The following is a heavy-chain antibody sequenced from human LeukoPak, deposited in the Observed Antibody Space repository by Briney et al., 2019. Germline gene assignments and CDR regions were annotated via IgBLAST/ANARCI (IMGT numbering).Heavy chain of an antibody. CDR1: GGFFNGYY. D-gene: IGHD2-2*03. Sequence: SETLSLTCGVYGGFFNGYYWSWIRQPPGKGLEWIGEINHSGSINCNPSLKSRVTISVDTSKNQFSLNLNSLTAAATAVYYYASGRLDPRFDYWGQGTLVTVSS. J-gene: IGHJ4*02. V-gene: IGHV4-34*01. CDR2: INHSGSI. CDR3: ASGRLDPRFDY.